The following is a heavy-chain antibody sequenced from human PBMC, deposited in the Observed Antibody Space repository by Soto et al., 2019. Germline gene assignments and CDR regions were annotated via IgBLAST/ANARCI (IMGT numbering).Heavy chain of an antibody. J-gene: IGHJ4*02. CDR1: GFTFSSYI. V-gene: IGHV3-21*01. Sequence: GGSLRLSCAASGFTFSSYIMNWVRQAPGKGLEWVSSISSSSSYIYYADSVKGRFTISRDNAKNSLYLQMNSLRAEDTAVYYCARDYVDSSGYYCNFDYWGQGALVTVSS. CDR3: ARDYVDSSGYYCNFDY. CDR2: ISSSSSYI. D-gene: IGHD3-22*01.